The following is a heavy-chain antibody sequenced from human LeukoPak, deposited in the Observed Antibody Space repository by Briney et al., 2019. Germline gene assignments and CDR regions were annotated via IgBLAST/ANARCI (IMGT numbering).Heavy chain of an antibody. V-gene: IGHV3-11*01. CDR1: GFTIRDYV. CDR2: IDPSGTAL. D-gene: IGHD1-20*01. CDR3: ARAAYNLN. Sequence: GGSLRLSCAASGFTIRDYVMSWVRQAPGKGLEGVSYIDPSGTALYYADSVKGRFTVSRDNGKNSLSLQLRSLRAEDTALYYCARAAYNLNWGQGTLVTVYS. J-gene: IGHJ4*02.